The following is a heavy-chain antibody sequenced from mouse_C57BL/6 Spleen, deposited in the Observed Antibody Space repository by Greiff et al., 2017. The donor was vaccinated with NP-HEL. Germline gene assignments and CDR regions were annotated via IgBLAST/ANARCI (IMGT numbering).Heavy chain of an antibody. CDR2: FYPGSGSI. Sequence: VKLMESGAELVKPGASVKLSCKASGYTFTEYTIHWVKQRSGQGLEWIGWFYPGSGSIKYNEKFKDKATLTADKSSSTVYMELSRLTSEDSAVYFCARHEDPAYYGSSYGFAYWGQGTLVTVSA. J-gene: IGHJ3*01. CDR3: ARHEDPAYYGSSYGFAY. D-gene: IGHD1-1*01. CDR1: GYTFTEYT. V-gene: IGHV1-62-2*01.